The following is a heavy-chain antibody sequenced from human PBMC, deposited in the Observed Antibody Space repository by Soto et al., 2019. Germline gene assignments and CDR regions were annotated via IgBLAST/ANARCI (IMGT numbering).Heavy chain of an antibody. CDR1: GFTFSNAW. D-gene: IGHD5-12*01. J-gene: IGHJ4*02. CDR2: IKSKTDGGAT. CDR3: TTGYSGYDYVAFLDY. V-gene: IGHV3-15*01. Sequence: PGGSLRLSCAASGFTFSNAWMSWVRQAPGKGLEWVGRIKSKTDGGATDYAAPVKGRFTISRDDSKNTLYVQMNSLKTEDTAVYYCTTGYSGYDYVAFLDYWGQGTLVTVSS.